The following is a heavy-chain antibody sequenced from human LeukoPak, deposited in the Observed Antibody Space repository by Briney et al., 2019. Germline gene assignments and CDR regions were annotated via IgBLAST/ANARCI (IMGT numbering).Heavy chain of an antibody. V-gene: IGHV3-48*01. CDR1: GFTVSSNY. Sequence: GGSLRLSCAASGFTVSSNYMNWVRQAPGKGLEWVSGIVGSGVTIYYADSVKGRFTISRDNAKNSLYLQMNSLRAEDTAVYYCARGGVYCGGGCFDYWGQGTLVTVSS. D-gene: IGHD2-21*02. CDR3: ARGGVYCGGGCFDY. J-gene: IGHJ4*02. CDR2: IVGSGVTI.